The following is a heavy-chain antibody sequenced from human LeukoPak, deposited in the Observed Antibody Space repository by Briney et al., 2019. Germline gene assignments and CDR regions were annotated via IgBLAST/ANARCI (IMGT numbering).Heavy chain of an antibody. Sequence: GGSLRLSCVASGFTFSNYAMSWVRQAPGKGLEWVSAISGSGGSTYYADSVKGRFTISRDNSKNTLYLQMNSLRAEDTAVYYCAKDAYLIAVAGNYFDYWGQGTLVTVSS. J-gene: IGHJ4*02. CDR2: ISGSGGST. CDR1: GFTFSNYA. D-gene: IGHD6-19*01. CDR3: AKDAYLIAVAGNYFDY. V-gene: IGHV3-23*01.